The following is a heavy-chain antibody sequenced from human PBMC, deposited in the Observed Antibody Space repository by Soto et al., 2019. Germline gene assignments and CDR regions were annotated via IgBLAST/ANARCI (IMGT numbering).Heavy chain of an antibody. Sequence: SETLSLTCAVYGGSFSGYYWSWIRQPPGKGLEWIGEINHSGSTNYNPSLKSRVTISVDTSKNQLSLKLSSVTAADTAVYYCASLNWNDASARSYYYYMDGWGKGTTVTVSS. CDR2: INHSGST. CDR1: GGSFSGYY. CDR3: ASLNWNDASARSYYYYMDG. J-gene: IGHJ6*03. D-gene: IGHD1-1*01. V-gene: IGHV4-34*01.